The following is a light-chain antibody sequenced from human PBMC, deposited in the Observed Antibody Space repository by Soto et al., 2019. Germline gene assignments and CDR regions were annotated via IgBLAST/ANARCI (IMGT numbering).Light chain of an antibody. CDR3: TSYISRTTDWV. V-gene: IGLV2-14*01. Sequence: QSALTQPASVSGSPGQSITISCTGTFSDMGAYTPVSWYQQHPGKVPRLIIYEVTNRPSGVSNRFSGSKSGNTASLTISGLQAEDEADYYCTSYISRTTDWVFGGGTKVTVL. CDR1: FSDMGAYTP. J-gene: IGLJ3*02. CDR2: EVT.